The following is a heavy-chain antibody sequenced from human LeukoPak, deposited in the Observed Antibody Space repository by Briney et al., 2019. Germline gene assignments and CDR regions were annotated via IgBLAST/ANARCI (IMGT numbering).Heavy chain of an antibody. V-gene: IGHV4-34*01. D-gene: IGHD6-13*01. J-gene: IGHJ4*02. Sequence: SETLSLTCAVYGGSFSGYCWSWIRQPPGKGLEGIGEINNSGSTNYNPSLKSGGTISVDTCKNQLSLKVSYVTAADTAVYYCATAHDSSSCIDYWGQGTLVTVSS. CDR2: INNSGST. CDR1: GGSFSGYC. CDR3: ATAHDSSSCIDY.